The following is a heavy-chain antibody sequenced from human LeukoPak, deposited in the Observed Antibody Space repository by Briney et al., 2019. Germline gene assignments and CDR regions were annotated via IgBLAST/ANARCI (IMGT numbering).Heavy chain of an antibody. CDR2: ISGSGGST. J-gene: IGHJ6*02. CDR1: GFTFSSYA. V-gene: IGHV3-23*01. D-gene: IGHD2/OR15-2a*01. Sequence: PGGSLRLSCAASGFTFSSYAMSWVRQAPGKGPERVSAISGSGGSTYYADSVKGRFTISRDNSKNTLYLQMNSLRAEDTAVYYCAKDSSMTSTWYYYGMDVWGQGTTVTVSS. CDR3: AKDSSMTSTWYYYGMDV.